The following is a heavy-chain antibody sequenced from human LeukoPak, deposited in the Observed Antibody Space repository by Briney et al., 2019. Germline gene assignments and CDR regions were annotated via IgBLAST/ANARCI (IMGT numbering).Heavy chain of an antibody. CDR2: INHSGST. Sequence: SETLSLTCAVYGGSFSGYYWSWIRQPPGKGLEWIGEINHSGSTNYNPSLKSRVTISVDTSKNQFSLKLSSVTAADTAVYYCARGIAARIGWFDPWGQGTLVTVSS. J-gene: IGHJ5*02. D-gene: IGHD6-6*01. CDR1: GGSFSGYY. CDR3: ARGIAARIGWFDP. V-gene: IGHV4-34*01.